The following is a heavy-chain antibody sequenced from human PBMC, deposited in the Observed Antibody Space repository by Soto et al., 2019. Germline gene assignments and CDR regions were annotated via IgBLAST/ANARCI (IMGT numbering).Heavy chain of an antibody. D-gene: IGHD2-21*01. CDR2: INPNNGDT. CDR1: GYTFTGYY. J-gene: IGHJ4*02. CDR3: ARDIGGVSGIDY. Sequence: GASVKVSCKASGYTFTGYYIQWVRQAPGRGLEWMAWINPNNGDTNYAQKFEGRVTATRDTSITTAFMELSSLRSDDSAIYYCARDIGGVSGIDYWGQGTPVTVSS. V-gene: IGHV1-2*02.